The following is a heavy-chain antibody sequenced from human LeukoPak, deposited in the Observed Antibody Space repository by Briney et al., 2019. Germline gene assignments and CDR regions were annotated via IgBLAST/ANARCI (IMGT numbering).Heavy chain of an antibody. J-gene: IGHJ4*02. Sequence: GGSLRLSCAASGFTFTSYNIHWVRQAPGEGLEYVSAISHNGGSTNYANSVKDRFTISRDNSKNTVYLQMGSLRDEDMAVYYCARDGSGSYYDYWGQGTLVTVSS. CDR3: ARDGSGSYYDY. CDR2: ISHNGGST. V-gene: IGHV3-64*01. CDR1: GFTFTSYN. D-gene: IGHD1-26*01.